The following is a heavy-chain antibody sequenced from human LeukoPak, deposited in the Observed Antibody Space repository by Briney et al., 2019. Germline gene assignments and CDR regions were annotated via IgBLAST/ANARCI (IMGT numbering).Heavy chain of an antibody. CDR1: GFTFRSYS. CDR3: ARDRGRYYMDV. D-gene: IGHD6-25*01. J-gene: IGHJ6*03. CDR2: ISSSSSTR. Sequence: GSLRLSCAASGFTFRSYSMSWVRQAPGKGLEWVSYISSSSSTRYYADSVKGRFTMSRDNAKNSLYLQMNSLRAEDTAVYYCARDRGRYYMDVWGKGTTVTISS. V-gene: IGHV3-48*01.